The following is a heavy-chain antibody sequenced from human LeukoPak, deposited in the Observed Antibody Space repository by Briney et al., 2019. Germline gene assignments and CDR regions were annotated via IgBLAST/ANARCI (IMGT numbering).Heavy chain of an antibody. CDR1: GFTFSSYA. Sequence: PGGSLRLSCAASGFTFSSYAMSWVRQAPGKGLEWVSAISGSGGSTYYADSVKGRFTISRDNSKNTLYLQMNSLRAEDTAVYYCAKKGVALRFLEWLPSYYYYGMDVWGQGTTVTVSS. CDR3: AKKGVALRFLEWLPSYYYYGMDV. D-gene: IGHD3-3*01. V-gene: IGHV3-23*01. CDR2: ISGSGGST. J-gene: IGHJ6*02.